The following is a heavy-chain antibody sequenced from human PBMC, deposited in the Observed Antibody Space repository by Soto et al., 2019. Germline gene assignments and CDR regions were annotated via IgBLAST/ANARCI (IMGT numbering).Heavy chain of an antibody. J-gene: IGHJ4*02. CDR3: ARGIYADY. D-gene: IGHD3-16*01. V-gene: IGHV4-34*01. CDR1: GGSFSGYY. Sequence: PSETLSLTCAVYGGSFSGYYWSWIRQPPGKGLEWIGEINHSGSTNYNPSLKSRVTISVDTSKNQFSLKLSSVTAADTAVYYCARGIYADYWGQATLVTVSS. CDR2: INHSGST.